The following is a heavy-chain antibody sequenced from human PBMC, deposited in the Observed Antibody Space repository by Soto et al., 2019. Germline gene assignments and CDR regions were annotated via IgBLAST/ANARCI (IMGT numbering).Heavy chain of an antibody. V-gene: IGHV1-18*01. CDR2: ISGYNSNT. CDR3: GRERQWEPVPY. J-gene: IGHJ4*02. D-gene: IGHD1-26*01. Sequence: VQLVQSGGEVKQPGASVKVSCRASGYSFSNYGITWVRQAPGQGLEWMGWISGYNSNTNYAQKFEGRGRMTKDTTRSTAYLEVRSLRCADTAVYYCGRERQWEPVPYWGQGTPVTVSS. CDR1: GYSFSNYG.